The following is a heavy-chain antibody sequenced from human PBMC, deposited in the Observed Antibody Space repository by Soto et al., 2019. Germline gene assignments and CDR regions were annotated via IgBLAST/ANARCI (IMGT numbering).Heavy chain of an antibody. CDR3: ARASGCSGGSCAFDP. Sequence: KTSETLSLTCTVSGGSISTYYWSWIRQPPGKGLEWIGYIYYTGSTNYNPSLKSRVTISVDTSKNQFSLKLSSVTAADTAVYYCARASGCSGGSCAFDPWGQGTLVTVSS. CDR1: GGSISTYY. CDR2: IYYTGST. J-gene: IGHJ5*02. D-gene: IGHD2-15*01. V-gene: IGHV4-59*01.